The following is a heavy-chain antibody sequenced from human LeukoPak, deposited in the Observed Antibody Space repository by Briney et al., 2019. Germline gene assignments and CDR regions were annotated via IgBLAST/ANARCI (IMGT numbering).Heavy chain of an antibody. CDR3: ARGRGIGA. CDR2: IREDGSEK. V-gene: IGHV3-7*01. Sequence: GGSLRLSCAASGFTFRSFWMTWVRQAPGKGLEWVANIREDGSEKYYVDSVNGRFTISRDNAKDSLSLQMNSLRAEDMGVYYCARGRGIGAWGQGTTVTVSS. J-gene: IGHJ6*02. CDR1: GFTFRSFW.